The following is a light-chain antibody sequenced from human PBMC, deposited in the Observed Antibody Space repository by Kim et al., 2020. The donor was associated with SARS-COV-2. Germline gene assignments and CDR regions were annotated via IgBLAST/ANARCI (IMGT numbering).Light chain of an antibody. V-gene: IGLV2-14*03. Sequence: GQSITISCTGTSSDVGGYDDVSWYQHHPGKAPKLMIYDVSKRPSGVSNRFSGSKSGNTASLTISGLQAEDEADYFCSSCTTSSTYVFGTGTKVTVL. CDR3: SSCTTSSTYV. J-gene: IGLJ1*01. CDR2: DVS. CDR1: SSDVGGYDD.